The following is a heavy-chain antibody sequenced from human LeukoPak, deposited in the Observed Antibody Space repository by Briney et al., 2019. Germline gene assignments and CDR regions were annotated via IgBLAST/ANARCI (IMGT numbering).Heavy chain of an antibody. CDR3: ARDLAVGYDWDAFDI. Sequence: PSETLSLTCTVSGGSISSYYWSWIRQPPGKGLEWIGYIYYSGSTNYNPSLKSRVTISVDTSKNQFSLKLSSVTAADTAVYYCARDLAVGYDWDAFDIWGQGTMVTVSS. D-gene: IGHD5-12*01. CDR1: GGSISSYY. J-gene: IGHJ3*02. V-gene: IGHV4-59*01. CDR2: IYYSGST.